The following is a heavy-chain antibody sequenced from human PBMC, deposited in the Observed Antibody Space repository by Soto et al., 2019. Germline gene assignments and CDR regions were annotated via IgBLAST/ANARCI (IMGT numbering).Heavy chain of an antibody. CDR2: INAGNGNT. Sequence: QVQLVQSGAEEKKPGASVKVSCKASGYTFTSHAMHWVRQAPGQRLEWMGWINAGNGNTKYSQKFQGRVTITTDTSASTAYIELSSLRSEDTAVYSCARDGLAAAGTSWFDPWGQGTLVTVSS. V-gene: IGHV1-3*05. D-gene: IGHD6-13*01. CDR1: GYTFTSHA. J-gene: IGHJ5*02. CDR3: ARDGLAAAGTSWFDP.